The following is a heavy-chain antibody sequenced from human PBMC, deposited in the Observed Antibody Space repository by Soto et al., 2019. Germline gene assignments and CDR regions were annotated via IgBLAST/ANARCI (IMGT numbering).Heavy chain of an antibody. Sequence: SVKVSCKASGFTFTSSAVQWVRQARGQRLEWIGWIVVGSGNTNSAQKFQERVTFTRDMSTSTVYMELSSLKFEDTAVYYCAADDMTTFIWGQGTLVTVSS. CDR2: IVVGSGNT. V-gene: IGHV1-58*01. J-gene: IGHJ4*02. CDR1: GFTFTSSA. CDR3: AADDMTTFI. D-gene: IGHD1-1*01.